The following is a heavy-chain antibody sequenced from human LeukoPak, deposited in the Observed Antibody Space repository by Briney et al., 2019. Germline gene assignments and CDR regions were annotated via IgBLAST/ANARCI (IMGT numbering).Heavy chain of an antibody. CDR3: ARDQRVWFGELPNYYYYMDV. CDR1: GFTFSSYG. J-gene: IGHJ6*03. Sequence: PGGSLRLSCAASGFTFSSYGMHWVRQAPGKGLEWVAFIRYDGSNKYYADSVKGRFTIPRDNSKNTLYLQMNSLRAEDTAVYYCARDQRVWFGELPNYYYYMDVWGKGTTVTVSS. CDR2: IRYDGSNK. D-gene: IGHD3-10*01. V-gene: IGHV3-30*02.